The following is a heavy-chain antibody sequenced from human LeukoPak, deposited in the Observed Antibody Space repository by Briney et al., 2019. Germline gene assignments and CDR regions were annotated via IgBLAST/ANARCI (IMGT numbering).Heavy chain of an antibody. V-gene: IGHV1-18*01. CDR3: ARSGRGTYYYFDL. J-gene: IGHJ4*02. CDR2: ISGYNGNT. Sequence: GASVKVSCKASGYTFTRYGISWVRQAPGQGLEWMGWISGYNGNTNYAQKFQDRVSMTADTSTSTAYVEVRSLRSDDTAVYYCARSGRGTYYYFDLWGQGTLVTVSS. CDR1: GYTFTRYG. D-gene: IGHD1-26*01.